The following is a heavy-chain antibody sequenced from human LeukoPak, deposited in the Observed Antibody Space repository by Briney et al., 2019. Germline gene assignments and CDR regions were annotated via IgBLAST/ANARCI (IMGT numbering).Heavy chain of an antibody. CDR1: GYTFTSYG. CDR3: ARDQIQLWLGDY. D-gene: IGHD5-18*01. Sequence: ASVKVSCKASGYTFTSYGISWVRQAPGQGLEWVGWISAYNGNTNYAQKLQGRVTMTTDTSTSTAYMELRSLRSDDTAVYYCARDQIQLWLGDYWGQGTLVTVSS. CDR2: ISAYNGNT. V-gene: IGHV1-18*04. J-gene: IGHJ4*02.